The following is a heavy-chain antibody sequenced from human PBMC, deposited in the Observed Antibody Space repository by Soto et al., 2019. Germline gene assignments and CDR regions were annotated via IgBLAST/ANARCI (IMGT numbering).Heavy chain of an antibody. V-gene: IGHV3-23*01. Sequence: EVQLLESGGGLVQPGGSLRLSCAASGFTFSSYAMSWVRQAPGKGLEWVSAICGSGGSTYYADSVKGRFTISRDNSKNTLYLQMNSLRAEDTAVYYCAKGGYSNYHSMTHYYYYMDVWGKGTTVTVSS. J-gene: IGHJ6*03. CDR2: ICGSGGST. CDR1: GFTFSSYA. CDR3: AKGGYSNYHSMTHYYYYMDV. D-gene: IGHD4-4*01.